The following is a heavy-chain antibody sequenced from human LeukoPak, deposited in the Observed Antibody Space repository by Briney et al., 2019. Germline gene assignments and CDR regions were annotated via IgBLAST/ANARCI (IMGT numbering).Heavy chain of an antibody. J-gene: IGHJ4*02. CDR2: INHSGST. D-gene: IGHD4-11*01. CDR3: ARGLTPYSNLVVGY. Sequence: SETLSLTCAVYGGSFSGYYWSWFRQPPGKGLEWIGEINHSGSTNYNVSLKSRVIISVDTSKKQFSLKMSSVTAADTAVYYCARGLTPYSNLVVGYWGQGTLVTVSS. CDR1: GGSFSGYY. V-gene: IGHV4-34*01.